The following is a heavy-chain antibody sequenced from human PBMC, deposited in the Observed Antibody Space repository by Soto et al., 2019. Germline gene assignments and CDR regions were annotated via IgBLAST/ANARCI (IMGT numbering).Heavy chain of an antibody. CDR1: GFTFSSYG. CDR3: AKEWGTTFPFSYYYYGMDV. D-gene: IGHD3-16*01. J-gene: IGHJ6*02. CDR2: ISYDGSNK. Sequence: GGSLRLSCAASGFTFSSYGMHWVRQAPGKGLEWVAVISYDGSNKYYADSVKGRFTISRDNSKNTLYLQMNSLRAEDTAVYYCAKEWGTTFPFSYYYYGMDVWGQGTTVTVSS. V-gene: IGHV3-30*18.